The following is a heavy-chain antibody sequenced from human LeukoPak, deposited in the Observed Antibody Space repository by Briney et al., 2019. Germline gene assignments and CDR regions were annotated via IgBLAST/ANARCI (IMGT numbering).Heavy chain of an antibody. CDR2: ISSSGDTI. CDR3: ARDSGGSPFDI. V-gene: IGHV3-48*03. J-gene: IGHJ3*02. D-gene: IGHD6-19*01. CDR1: EFTFSSYE. Sequence: PGGSLRLSCAASEFTFSSYEMNWVRQAPGKGLEWVSYISSSGDTIYYADSVKGRFAISRDNAKNSLYLQMNSLRAEDTAVYYCARDSGGSPFDIWGQGTMVTVSS.